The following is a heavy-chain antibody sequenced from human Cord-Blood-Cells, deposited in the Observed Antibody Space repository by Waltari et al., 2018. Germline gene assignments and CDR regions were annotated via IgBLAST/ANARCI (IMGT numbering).Heavy chain of an antibody. CDR3: ARDSSSSDY. CDR2: IYHSGST. V-gene: IGHV4-38-2*02. Sequence: QVQLQESGPGLVKPSETLSLPCAVSGSSISSGYYGGWIRQPPGKGLEWIGSIYHSGSTYYNPSLKSRVTISVDTSKNQFSLKLSSVTATDTAVYYCARDSSSSDYWGQGTLVTVSS. CDR1: GSSISSGYY. D-gene: IGHD6-6*01. J-gene: IGHJ4*02.